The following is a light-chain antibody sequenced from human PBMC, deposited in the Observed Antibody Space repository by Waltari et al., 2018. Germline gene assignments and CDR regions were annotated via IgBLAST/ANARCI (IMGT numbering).Light chain of an antibody. J-gene: IGLJ1*01. CDR1: SSAIGGYDY. Sequence: QSALRKPRPVSGSPRQSVTISCPGTSSAIGGYDYVSWYQQHPGKAPKLFIYDVTKRPAGVPDRFSGSRSGTTASLTISGLQPEDEADYYCCSYAGGSYVFGTGTKVTVL. CDR2: DVT. CDR3: CSYAGGSYV. V-gene: IGLV2-11*01.